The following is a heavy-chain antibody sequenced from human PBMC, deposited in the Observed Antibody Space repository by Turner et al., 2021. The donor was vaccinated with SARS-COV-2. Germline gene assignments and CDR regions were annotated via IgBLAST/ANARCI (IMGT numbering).Heavy chain of an antibody. CDR2: ISPNSGGT. CDR1: GYTVTDYY. J-gene: IGHJ3*02. Sequence: QVQLVQSGAELKKPGDSVQVSCTTSGYTVTDYYIHWVRQAPGQGRDCIGWISPNSGGTHYARKFQCWVTMTRDTSFSVFYLELSRLKSDDTAVYYCARVAFDISPDAFDIWGQGTMVTVSS. D-gene: IGHD3-22*01. V-gene: IGHV1-2*04. CDR3: ARVAFDISPDAFDI.